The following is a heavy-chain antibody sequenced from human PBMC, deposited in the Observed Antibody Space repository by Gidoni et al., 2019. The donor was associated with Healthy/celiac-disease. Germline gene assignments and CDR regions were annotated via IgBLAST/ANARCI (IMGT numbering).Heavy chain of an antibody. CDR2: ISWNSGSI. D-gene: IGHD6-13*01. Sequence: EVQLVESGGGLVQPGRSLRLSFAASGFTLDDYAMHWVRQAAGKGLGWVSGISWNSGSIGYADSVKGRFTISRDNAKNSLYLQMNSLRAEDTALYYCAKAASSSQYYYYYGMDVWGQGTTVTVSS. CDR3: AKAASSSQYYYYYGMDV. V-gene: IGHV3-9*01. CDR1: GFTLDDYA. J-gene: IGHJ6*02.